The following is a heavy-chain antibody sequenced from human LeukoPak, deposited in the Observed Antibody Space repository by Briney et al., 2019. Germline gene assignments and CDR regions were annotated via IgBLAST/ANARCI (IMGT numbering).Heavy chain of an antibody. CDR1: GFTFSSYG. CDR2: ISYDGSNK. Sequence: GGSLRLSCAASGFTFSSYGMHWVRQAPGKGLEWVAVISYDGSNKYYADSVKGRFTISRDNSKNTLYLQMNSLRAEDTAVYYCARDGAVVVAAGLDYWGQGTLVTVSS. J-gene: IGHJ4*02. D-gene: IGHD2-15*01. V-gene: IGHV3-30*03. CDR3: ARDGAVVVAAGLDY.